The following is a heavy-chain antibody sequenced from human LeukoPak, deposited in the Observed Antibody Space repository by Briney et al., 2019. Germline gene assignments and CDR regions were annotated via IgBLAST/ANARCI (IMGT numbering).Heavy chain of an antibody. J-gene: IGHJ4*02. V-gene: IGHV4-59*01. D-gene: IGHD3-16*01. CDR3: ARGVTLATL. Sequence: SETLSLTCTVSGGSINTNYWSWIRQPPGKGLEWIGYIRSSGSTNYNPSLKSRVTISMDTSKNPFSLQLSPVTAAETAVYYCARGVTLATLWGQGSLVTVSS. CDR1: GGSINTNY. CDR2: IRSSGST.